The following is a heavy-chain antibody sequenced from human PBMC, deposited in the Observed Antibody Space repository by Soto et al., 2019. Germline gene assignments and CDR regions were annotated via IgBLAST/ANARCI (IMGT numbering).Heavy chain of an antibody. J-gene: IGHJ5*02. CDR3: VRDGSKSHRDWFDR. CDR1: GGSISKFY. CDR2: VYATGTT. V-gene: IGHV4-4*07. Sequence: SETLSLTCDVSGGSISKFYWAWIRKTAGKGLEWMGRVYATGTTDYNPSLRSRVAMSVDISKKKFSLRLRSVTGADSGVYYCVRDGSKSHRDWFDRWGQGILVTVSS.